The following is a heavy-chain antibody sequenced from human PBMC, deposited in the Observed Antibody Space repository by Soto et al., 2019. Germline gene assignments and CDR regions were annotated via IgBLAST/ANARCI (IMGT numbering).Heavy chain of an antibody. Sequence: SETLSLTCAVYGWSFSGYYWSWIRQPPGKGLEWIGEINQSGSTNYDPSLKSRVTISVDTSKNQFSLKLSSVTAADTAVYYCARTYSSSWSPFAYWGQGTLVTVS. D-gene: IGHD6-13*01. CDR3: ARTYSSSWSPFAY. V-gene: IGHV4-34*01. J-gene: IGHJ4*02. CDR1: GWSFSGYY. CDR2: INQSGST.